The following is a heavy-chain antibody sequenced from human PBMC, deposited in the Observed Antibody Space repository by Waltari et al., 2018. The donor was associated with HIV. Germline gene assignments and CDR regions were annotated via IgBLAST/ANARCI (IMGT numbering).Heavy chain of an antibody. Sequence: QVQLQESGPGLVKPSETLSLTCAVSSYSFSSAYSWGWIRQSPGKGLEWIGSISHRGSTYCNPSLKSRVTISVDTSKNQVSLKLSSVTAADTAVYYCARGDIVATGGFDFWGQGTLVTVSS. CDR3: ARGDIVATGGFDF. D-gene: IGHD5-12*01. CDR2: ISHRGST. CDR1: SYSFSSAYS. V-gene: IGHV4-38-2*01. J-gene: IGHJ4*02.